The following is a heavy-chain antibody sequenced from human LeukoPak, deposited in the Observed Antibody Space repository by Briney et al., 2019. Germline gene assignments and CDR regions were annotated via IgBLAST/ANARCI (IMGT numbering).Heavy chain of an antibody. CDR1: GFTFDDYA. CDR2: ISWNSGSR. CDR3: AKGYTYGYDNWFDP. Sequence: PGGSLRLSCAASGFTFDDYAMHWVRQAPGRGLEWVSGISWNSGSRGYADSVKGRFTISRDNAKNSLYLQMNSLRAEDTALYYCAKGYTYGYDNWFDPWGQGTLVTVSS. D-gene: IGHD5-18*01. J-gene: IGHJ5*02. V-gene: IGHV3-9*01.